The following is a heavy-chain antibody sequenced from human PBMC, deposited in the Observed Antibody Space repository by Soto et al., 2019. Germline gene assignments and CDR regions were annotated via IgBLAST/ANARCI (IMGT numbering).Heavy chain of an antibody. D-gene: IGHD2-2*01. V-gene: IGHV1-46*01. J-gene: IGHJ6*01. CDR2: INPSGGST. CDR3: ASDCSSTSCHHYYGMDV. CDR1: GYTFTSYY. Sequence: ASVNVSCKASGYTFTSYYMHWVRQAPGQGLEWMGIINPSGGSTSYAQKFQGRVTMTRDTSTSTVYMELSSLRSEDTAVYYCASDCSSTSCHHYYGMDVWGQGTTVTVSS.